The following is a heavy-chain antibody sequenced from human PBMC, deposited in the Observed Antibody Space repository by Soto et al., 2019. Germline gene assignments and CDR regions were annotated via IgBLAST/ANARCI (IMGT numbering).Heavy chain of an antibody. J-gene: IGHJ4*02. V-gene: IGHV2-70*11. CDR1: GFSLSTSGMC. CDR2: IDWDDDK. Sequence: SGPTLVNPTQTLTLTCTFSGFSLSTSGMCVSWIRQPPGKALEWLARIDWDDDKYYSTSLKTRLTISKDTSKNQVVLTMTNMDPVDTATYYCARIRSSWRQYYFDYWGQGTLVTVS. CDR3: ARIRSSWRQYYFDY. D-gene: IGHD6-13*01.